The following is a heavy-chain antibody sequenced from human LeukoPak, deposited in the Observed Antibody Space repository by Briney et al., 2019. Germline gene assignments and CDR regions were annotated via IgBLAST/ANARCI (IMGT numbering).Heavy chain of an antibody. J-gene: IGHJ4*02. CDR2: ISGSGGST. D-gene: IGHD5-18*01. V-gene: IGHV3-23*01. CDR3: AKDPLGYSYGSYYFDY. Sequence: GGSLRLSCAASGFTFSSYAMSWVRQAPGKGLEWVSAISGSGGSTYYADSVKGRFTISRDNSKNTLYLQMNSLRAEDTAVYCCAKDPLGYSYGSYYFDYWGQGTLVTVSS. CDR1: GFTFSSYA.